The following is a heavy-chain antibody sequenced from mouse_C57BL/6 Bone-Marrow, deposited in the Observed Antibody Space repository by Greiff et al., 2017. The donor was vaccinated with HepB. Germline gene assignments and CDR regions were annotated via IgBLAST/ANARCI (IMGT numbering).Heavy chain of an antibody. CDR1: GYTFTSYW. J-gene: IGHJ3*01. Sequence: QVQLKQPGAELVKPGASVKVSCKASGYTFTSYWMHWVKQRPGQGLEWIGRIHPSDSDTNYNQKFKGKATLTVDKSSSTAYMQLSSLTSEDSAVYYCAIEEGGIGFAYWGQGTLVTVSA. CDR2: IHPSDSDT. V-gene: IGHV1-74*01. CDR3: AIEEGGIGFAY.